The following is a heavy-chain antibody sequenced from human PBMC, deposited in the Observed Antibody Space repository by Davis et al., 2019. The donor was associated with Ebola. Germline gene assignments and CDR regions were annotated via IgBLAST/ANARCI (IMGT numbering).Heavy chain of an antibody. Sequence: SETLSLTCTVSGGSLRASGYYWGWIRQPPGKGLEWIGSIYYNGKAYYNPSLTSRVTVSVDTSKNQFSLKVTSMTAADTAIYYCAKLMWIELFDSWGQGTLVTVSS. V-gene: IGHV4-39*01. CDR2: IYYNGKA. D-gene: IGHD5-12*01. CDR1: GGSLRASGYY. J-gene: IGHJ4*02. CDR3: AKLMWIELFDS.